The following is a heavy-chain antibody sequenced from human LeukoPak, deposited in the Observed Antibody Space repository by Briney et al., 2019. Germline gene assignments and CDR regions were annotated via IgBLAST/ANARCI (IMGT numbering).Heavy chain of an antibody. J-gene: IGHJ4*02. Sequence: GGSLRLSCATSGFTFSSYSMNWVRQAPGKGLEWVSYISSSSSTIYHADSVKGRFTVPRDNAKNSLYLQMNSLRAEDTAVYYCARVGHGSGEGHIDYWGQGTLVTVSS. CDR2: ISSSSSTI. CDR3: ARVGHGSGEGHIDY. V-gene: IGHV3-48*04. D-gene: IGHD3-10*01. CDR1: GFTFSSYS.